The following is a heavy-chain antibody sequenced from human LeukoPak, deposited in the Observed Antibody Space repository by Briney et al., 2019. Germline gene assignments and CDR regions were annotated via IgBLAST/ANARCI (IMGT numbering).Heavy chain of an antibody. CDR3: ARVVYNWYLDY. CDR1: GFTFSTYW. D-gene: IGHD1-1*01. J-gene: IGHJ4*02. Sequence: GGSLGLSCAASGFTFSTYWMSWVRQAPGKGLEWVANIKQDGSEKYYVDSVKGRFTISRDNAKNSLYLQMNSLRAEDTGVYYCARVVYNWYLDYWGQGTLVTVSS. V-gene: IGHV3-7*01. CDR2: IKQDGSEK.